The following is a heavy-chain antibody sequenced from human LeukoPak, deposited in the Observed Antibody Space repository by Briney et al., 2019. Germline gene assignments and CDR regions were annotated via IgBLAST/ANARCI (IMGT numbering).Heavy chain of an antibody. D-gene: IGHD1-26*01. Sequence: GGSLRLSCAASGFTFTSYSMNWVRQAPGKGLEWVSTISGGGGSTYYADSVKGRFTISRDNSKNTLYLQVNSLRAEDTAAYYCAKGGKWDVTPFDYWGQGTLVIVSS. CDR2: ISGGGGST. CDR3: AKGGKWDVTPFDY. V-gene: IGHV3-23*01. CDR1: GFTFTSYS. J-gene: IGHJ4*02.